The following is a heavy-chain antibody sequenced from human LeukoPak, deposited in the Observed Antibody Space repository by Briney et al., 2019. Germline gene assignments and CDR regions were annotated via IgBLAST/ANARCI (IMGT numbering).Heavy chain of an antibody. CDR1: GYTFTSYD. D-gene: IGHD3-3*01. CDR2: MNPNSGNT. J-gene: IGHJ5*02. CDR3: ARAHPGLRFLEWLLSGGWFDP. V-gene: IGHV1-8*01. Sequence: ASVKVSCKASGYTFTSYDINWVRQATGQGLGGMGWMNPNSGNTGYAQKFQGRVTMTRNTSISTAYMELSSLRSEDTAVYYCARAHPGLRFLEWLLSGGWFDPWGQGTLVTVSS.